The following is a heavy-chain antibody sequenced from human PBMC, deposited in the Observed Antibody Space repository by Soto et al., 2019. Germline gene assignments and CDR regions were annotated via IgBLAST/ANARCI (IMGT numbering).Heavy chain of an antibody. Sequence: EVQLLESGGGLVQPGGSLRLSCAASGFTFSSYGMNWVRQAPGEGLEWVSAISGSGGSTYYTDSVKGRFTISRDNSKNTLYLQMNSLRAEDTAVYYCAKDQCRGGSCYSLDYWGQGTLVTVSS. V-gene: IGHV3-23*01. D-gene: IGHD2-15*01. CDR3: AKDQCRGGSCYSLDY. CDR2: ISGSGGST. CDR1: GFTFSSYG. J-gene: IGHJ4*02.